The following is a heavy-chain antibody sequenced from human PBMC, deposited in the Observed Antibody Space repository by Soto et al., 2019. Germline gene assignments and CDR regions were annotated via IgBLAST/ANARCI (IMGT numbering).Heavy chain of an antibody. Sequence: PSETLSLTCTVSNASISSRKWWTWVRQTSGKGLEWIGEIYHSGSINHNPSLKSRVTMSVDKSNNQFSLKMTSVTAADTAVYYCARGSYYYDSSGYYHYWGQGTLVTVSS. CDR3: ARGSYYYDSSGYYHY. D-gene: IGHD3-22*01. CDR2: IYHSGSI. CDR1: NASISSRKW. V-gene: IGHV4-4*02. J-gene: IGHJ4*02.